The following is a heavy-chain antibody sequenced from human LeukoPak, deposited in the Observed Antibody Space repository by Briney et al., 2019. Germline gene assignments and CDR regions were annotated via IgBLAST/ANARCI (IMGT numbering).Heavy chain of an antibody. Sequence: GGSLRLSCAASGFTFSSYSMSWVRQAPGKGLEWVSSISGSNTYTYYADSVKGRFTISRDNSKNTLYLQMNSLRAEDTAVYYCARDVGGIFDSWGQGTLVTVSS. CDR2: ISGSNTYT. D-gene: IGHD6-13*01. J-gene: IGHJ4*02. CDR1: GFTFSSYS. V-gene: IGHV3-21*04. CDR3: ARDVGGIFDS.